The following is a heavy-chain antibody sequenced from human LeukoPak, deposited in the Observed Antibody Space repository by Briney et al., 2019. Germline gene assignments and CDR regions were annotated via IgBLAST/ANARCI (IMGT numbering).Heavy chain of an antibody. V-gene: IGHV3-23*01. CDR1: GFAYSSEA. J-gene: IGHJ4*02. Sequence: GGPLRLSCAASGFAYSSEAMIWVRQAPERRLEWVTAICGRGRSTYYADSVKGRFTISKDNSKNTLYLQMSSLRAEDTAVYYCAKDPPRPGVYSGGSCYSDYWGQGTLVTVSS. D-gene: IGHD2-15*01. CDR3: AKDPPRPGVYSGGSCYSDY. CDR2: ICGRGRST.